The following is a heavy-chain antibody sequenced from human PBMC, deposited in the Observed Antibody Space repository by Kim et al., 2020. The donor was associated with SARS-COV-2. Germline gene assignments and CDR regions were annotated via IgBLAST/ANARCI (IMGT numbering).Heavy chain of an antibody. Sequence: SETLSLTCAVYGGPFSGYYWSWIRQPPGKGLEWIGEINHSGSTNYNPSLKSRGPISVDTSKNQFSLKLSSVTAADTAVYYCASLNDSSGKRLVDYWGQGTLVTVSS. CDR1: GGPFSGYY. D-gene: IGHD3-22*01. CDR2: INHSGST. J-gene: IGHJ4*02. CDR3: ASLNDSSGKRLVDY. V-gene: IGHV4-34*01.